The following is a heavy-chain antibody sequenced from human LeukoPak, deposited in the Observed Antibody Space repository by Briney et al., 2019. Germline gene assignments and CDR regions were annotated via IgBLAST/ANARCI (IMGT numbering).Heavy chain of an antibody. Sequence: GGSLRLSCAASGFTFSSYGMHWVRQAPGKGLEWVAVISFDGSNKNYADSMKGRFTISRDNSKNTLYLQMNSLRVEDTALYYCAKVYGSGTFDAFDIWGHGTMVTVSS. CDR2: ISFDGSNK. J-gene: IGHJ3*02. CDR1: GFTFSSYG. V-gene: IGHV3-30*18. D-gene: IGHD3-10*01. CDR3: AKVYGSGTFDAFDI.